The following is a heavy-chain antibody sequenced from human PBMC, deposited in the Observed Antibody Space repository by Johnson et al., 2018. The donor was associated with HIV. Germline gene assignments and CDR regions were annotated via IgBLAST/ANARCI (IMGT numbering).Heavy chain of an antibody. CDR3: AREISRYYYDYAAFDL. Sequence: QVQLVESGGGVVQPGRSLRLSCAASGFTFSSYAMHWVRQAPGKGLQWVSAISYSGSSTYYADYVKGRFTISRDNSRSTVYLHMINLRADDTALYYCAREISRYYYDYAAFDLWGQGTTVTVSS. D-gene: IGHD3-22*01. CDR1: GFTFSSYA. CDR2: ISYSGSST. V-gene: IGHV3-30*07. J-gene: IGHJ3*01.